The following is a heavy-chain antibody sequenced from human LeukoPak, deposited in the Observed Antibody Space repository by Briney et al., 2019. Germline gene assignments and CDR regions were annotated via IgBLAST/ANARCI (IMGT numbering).Heavy chain of an antibody. CDR1: GFTFSSYT. Sequence: GGSLRLSCAASGFTFSSYTMNWVRQAPGKGLEWVSSISSSSSYIYYADSVKGRFTISRDNAKNSLFLQMNSLRAEDTAVYYCARGQGLQLISGRDYWAREPWSPSPQ. CDR3: ARGQGLQLISGRDY. J-gene: IGHJ4*02. D-gene: IGHD5-24*01. CDR2: ISSSSSYI. V-gene: IGHV3-21*01.